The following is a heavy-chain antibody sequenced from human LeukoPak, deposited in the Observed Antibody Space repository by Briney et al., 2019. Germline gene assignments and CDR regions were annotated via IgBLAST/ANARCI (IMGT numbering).Heavy chain of an antibody. CDR3: CSGSYYFDY. CDR2: IYYSGST. D-gene: IGHD3-10*02. J-gene: IGHJ4*02. Sequence: PSETLSLTCTVSGGSISSYYWSWIRQPPGKGLEWIGYIYYSGSTNYNPSLKGRVTISVDTSKNQFSLKLSSVTAADTAVYYCCSGSYYFDYWGQGTLVTVSS. V-gene: IGHV4-59*01. CDR1: GGSISSYY.